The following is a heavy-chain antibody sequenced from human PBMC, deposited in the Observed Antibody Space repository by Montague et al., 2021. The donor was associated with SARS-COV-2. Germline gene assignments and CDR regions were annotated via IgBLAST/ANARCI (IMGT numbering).Heavy chain of an antibody. J-gene: IGHJ6*02. CDR2: VYYNCSA. Sequence: SETLSLTCTVSGGSINNYYWSWIRHPPGRGLARIGFVYYNCSAEYSPSLNSRATMTIALSKSQFPLSLNSVTAADTAVYFCAWTRYLDMASIYFYVMDVWGQGTTVTVSS. CDR1: GGSINNYY. V-gene: IGHV4-59*08. CDR3: AWTRYLDMASIYFYVMDV. D-gene: IGHD3-9*01.